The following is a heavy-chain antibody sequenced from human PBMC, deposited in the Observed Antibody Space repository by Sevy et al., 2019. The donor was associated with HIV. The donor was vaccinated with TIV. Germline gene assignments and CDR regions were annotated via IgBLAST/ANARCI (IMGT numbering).Heavy chain of an antibody. CDR1: GFDFNHHW. CDR3: ARLPTGLQSFNYLLSTYFDS. D-gene: IGHD3-9*01. Sequence: GGSLRLSCAASGFDFNHHWMSWVRQAPQKGLEWVANIKQDGSETYYVDPLEGRFIISRDNAKNSLSLQINDLRAEDTAVYYCARLPTGLQSFNYLLSTYFDSWGQGTLVTVSS. J-gene: IGHJ4*02. CDR2: IKQDGSET. V-gene: IGHV3-7*01.